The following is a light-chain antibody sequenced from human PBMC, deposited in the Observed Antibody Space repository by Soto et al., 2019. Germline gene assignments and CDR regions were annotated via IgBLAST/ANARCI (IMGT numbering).Light chain of an antibody. CDR1: SSDVGGYNY. CDR2: DVS. V-gene: IGLV2-14*01. J-gene: IGLJ2*01. Sequence: QSVLTQPASVSGSPGQSITISCTGTSSDVGGYNYVSWYQQHPGKAPTLMIYDVSNRPSGVSNRFSGSKSGNTASLTNSGPQPEDEADYYCSSYTSSSTLVVFGAGTKLTVL. CDR3: SSYTSSSTLVV.